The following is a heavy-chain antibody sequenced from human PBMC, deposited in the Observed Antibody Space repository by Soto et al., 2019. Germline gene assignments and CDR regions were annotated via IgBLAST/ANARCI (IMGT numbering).Heavy chain of an antibody. CDR2: ISTDNGNT. J-gene: IGHJ6*02. Sequence: QVHLLQSVAEVRKPGASVKVSCKASGYSFTSYGISWVRQAPGQGLEWMGWISTDNGNTNYAHNLQGRVSMTIDPSTSTAYMELWSLGSDDTAVYYCARDVPDTSLFFYYYGMDVWGQGTTGTVS. D-gene: IGHD2-21*01. V-gene: IGHV1-18*01. CDR3: ARDVPDTSLFFYYYGMDV. CDR1: GYSFTSYG.